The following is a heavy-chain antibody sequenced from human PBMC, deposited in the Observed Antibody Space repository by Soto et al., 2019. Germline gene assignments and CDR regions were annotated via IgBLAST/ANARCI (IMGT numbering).Heavy chain of an antibody. D-gene: IGHD3-3*01. CDR3: AKDYSVLGYDFWSGLPFDI. CDR1: GFTFSSYG. J-gene: IGHJ3*02. Sequence: QVQLVESGGGVVQPGRSLRLSCAASGFTFSSYGMHWVRQAPGKGLEWVAVISYDGSNKYYADSVKGRFTISRDNSQNTLYLQMNSLRAEDTAVYYCAKDYSVLGYDFWSGLPFDIWGQGTMVTVSS. V-gene: IGHV3-30*18. CDR2: ISYDGSNK.